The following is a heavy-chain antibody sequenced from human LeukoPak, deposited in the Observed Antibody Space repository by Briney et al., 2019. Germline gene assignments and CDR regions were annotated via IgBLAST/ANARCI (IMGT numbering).Heavy chain of an antibody. J-gene: IGHJ5*02. CDR3: ARDRRDFYYYDSSGGAGGLWA. Sequence: GASVKVSCKASGYTFTSYGISWVRQAPGQGREWMGWISAYNGNTNYAQKLQGRVTMTTDTSTSTAYMELRSLRSDDTAVYYCARDRRDFYYYDSSGGAGGLWAWGQGTLVTVSS. D-gene: IGHD3-22*01. CDR2: ISAYNGNT. V-gene: IGHV1-18*01. CDR1: GYTFTSYG.